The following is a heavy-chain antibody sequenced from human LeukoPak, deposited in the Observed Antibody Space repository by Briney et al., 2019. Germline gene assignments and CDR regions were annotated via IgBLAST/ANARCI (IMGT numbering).Heavy chain of an antibody. Sequence: SKTLSLTCTVSGGSISSYYWSWIRQPPGKGLEWIGYIYYSGSTNYNPSLKSRVTISVDTTKNQVSLKVSSVTAADTAVYYCARRDTMVRGVITNYYFDYWGQGTLVTVSS. J-gene: IGHJ4*02. CDR3: ARRDTMVRGVITNYYFDY. CDR1: GGSISSYY. D-gene: IGHD3-10*01. V-gene: IGHV4-59*08. CDR2: IYYSGST.